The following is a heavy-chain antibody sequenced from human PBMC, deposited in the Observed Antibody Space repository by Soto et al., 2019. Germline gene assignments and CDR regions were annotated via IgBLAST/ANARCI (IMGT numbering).Heavy chain of an antibody. V-gene: IGHV3-23*01. Sequence: GGSLRLSCAASGFTFSSYAMSWVRQAPGKGLEWVSAISGSGGSTYYADSVKGRFTISRDNSNNTLYLQMNSLRAADSAVYYCAKPHRSRPNGDYFDYWGQGTLVTVSS. CDR2: ISGSGGST. D-gene: IGHD6-6*01. J-gene: IGHJ4*02. CDR1: GFTFSSYA. CDR3: AKPHRSRPNGDYFDY.